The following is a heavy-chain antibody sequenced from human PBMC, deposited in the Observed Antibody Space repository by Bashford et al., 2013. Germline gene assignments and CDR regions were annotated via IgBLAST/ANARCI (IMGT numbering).Heavy chain of an antibody. D-gene: IGHD3-3*02. CDR2: FSGTGSST. V-gene: IGHV3-23*01. Sequence: VRQAPGKGLEWVSRFSGTGSSTYYADSVKGRFTISRDNSKNTLYLQMNSLRVEDTAVHYCAKAQASALLAAPDFLLFDIWGHGTMVTVSS. CDR3: AKAQASALLAAPDFLLFDI. J-gene: IGHJ3*02.